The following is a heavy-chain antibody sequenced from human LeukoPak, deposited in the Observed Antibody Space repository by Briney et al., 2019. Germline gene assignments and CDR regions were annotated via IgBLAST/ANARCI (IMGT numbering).Heavy chain of an antibody. V-gene: IGHV3-53*01. Sequence: GGSLRLSCAASGFTVSSNYMSWVRQAPGKGLEWVSVIYSGGSTYYGDSVKGRFTISRDNSKDTLYLQMNSLTAEDTAVYYCAKYTSSGSRTFDYWGQGTLVTVSS. J-gene: IGHJ4*02. CDR3: AKYTSSGSRTFDY. D-gene: IGHD1-26*01. CDR1: GFTVSSNY. CDR2: IYSGGST.